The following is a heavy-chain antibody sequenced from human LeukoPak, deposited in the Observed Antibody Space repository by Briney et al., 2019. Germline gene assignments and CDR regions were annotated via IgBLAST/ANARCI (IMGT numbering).Heavy chain of an antibody. Sequence: PSETLSLTCTASGGSISSVIYYWSWIRQPPGKGLEWIGYIYYSGSTYYNPSLKSRVTISLDTSKNQFSLEPSSLTAADTAVYYCARPTPFLRLGELSPDAFDIWGQGTMVTVSS. CDR2: IYYSGST. CDR1: GGSISSVIYY. J-gene: IGHJ3*02. V-gene: IGHV4-30-4*08. CDR3: ARPTPFLRLGELSPDAFDI. D-gene: IGHD3-16*02.